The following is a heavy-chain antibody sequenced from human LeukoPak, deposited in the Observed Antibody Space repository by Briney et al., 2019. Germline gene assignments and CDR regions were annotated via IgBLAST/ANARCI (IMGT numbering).Heavy chain of an antibody. J-gene: IGHJ4*02. CDR1: GYTFTGYY. CDR2: INPNSGGT. CDR3: ARVEGSIAAAVTFFDY. Sequence: GASVKVSCKASGYTFTGYYMHWVRQAPGQGLEWMGWINPNSGGTNYAQKFQGRVTMTRDTSISTAYMELSRLRSDDTAVYYCARVEGSIAAAVTFFDYWGQGTLVTVSS. D-gene: IGHD6-13*01. V-gene: IGHV1-2*02.